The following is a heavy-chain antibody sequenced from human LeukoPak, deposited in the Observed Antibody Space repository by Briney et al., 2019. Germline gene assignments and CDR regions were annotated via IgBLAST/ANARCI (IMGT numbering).Heavy chain of an antibody. D-gene: IGHD5-12*01. CDR3: ARDDGVVVVGYSGYDAGYYGMDV. CDR1: GYTFTSYA. CDR2: INAGNGNT. J-gene: IGHJ6*02. Sequence: GASVKVSCKASGYTFTSYAMHWVRQAPGQRLEWMGWINAGNGNTKYSQKFQGRVTITRDTSASTAYMELSSLRSEDTAVYYCARDDGVVVVGYSGYDAGYYGMDVWGQGTTVTVSS. V-gene: IGHV1-3*01.